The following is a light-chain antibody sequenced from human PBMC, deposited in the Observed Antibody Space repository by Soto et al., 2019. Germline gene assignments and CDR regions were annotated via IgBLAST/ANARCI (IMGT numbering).Light chain of an antibody. J-gene: IGKJ2*01. CDR2: RAS. CDR1: QSISTW. Sequence: DIQMTQSPSTLCASVGDRVTITCRASQSISTWLAWYQQKAGKVPKLLIYRASSLESGVPSRFSGTGSGTAFTLTIDSLQPEDFATYYCLQYNTNSFTFGQGTKLE. V-gene: IGKV1-5*03. CDR3: LQYNTNSFT.